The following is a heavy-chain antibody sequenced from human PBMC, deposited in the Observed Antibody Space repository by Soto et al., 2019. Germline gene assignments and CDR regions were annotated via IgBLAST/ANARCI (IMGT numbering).Heavy chain of an antibody. J-gene: IGHJ5*02. CDR3: ARRVSRSSGWYGGPFDP. Sequence: GESLKISCKGSGYSFTSYWIGWVRQMPGKGLEWTGIIYPGDSDTRYSPSFQGQVTISADKSISTAYLQWSSLKASDTAMYYCARRVSRSSGWYGGPFDPWGQGTLVTVSS. V-gene: IGHV5-51*01. CDR2: IYPGDSDT. D-gene: IGHD6-19*01. CDR1: GYSFTSYW.